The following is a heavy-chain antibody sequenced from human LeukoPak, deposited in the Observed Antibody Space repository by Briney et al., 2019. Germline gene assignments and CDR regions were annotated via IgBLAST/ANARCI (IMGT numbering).Heavy chain of an antibody. CDR2: ISSNGDST. CDR1: GFTFSDYA. Sequence: RGSLRLSCAASGFTFSDYAMHWVRQAPGKGLESVSAISSNGDSTYYANSVKGRFTISRDNSKITLYLQMGSLRAEDMAVYYCAKDWDTAMVTPLGYWGQGTLVTVSS. CDR3: AKDWDTAMVTPLGY. V-gene: IGHV3-64*01. D-gene: IGHD5-18*01. J-gene: IGHJ4*02.